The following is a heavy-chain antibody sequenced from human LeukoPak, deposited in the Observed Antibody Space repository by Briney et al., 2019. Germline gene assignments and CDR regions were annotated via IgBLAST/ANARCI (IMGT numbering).Heavy chain of an antibody. J-gene: IGHJ1*01. CDR1: GYTFTSYD. CDR3: AGGLREYQLLYTHAEYFQH. D-gene: IGHD2-2*02. Sequence: ASVKVSCKASGYTFTSYDINWVRQATGQGLEWMGWMNPNSGNTGYAQKFQGRVTITRNTSISTAYMELSSLRSEDTAVYYCAGGLREYQLLYTHAEYFQHWGQGTLVTVSS. V-gene: IGHV1-8*03. CDR2: MNPNSGNT.